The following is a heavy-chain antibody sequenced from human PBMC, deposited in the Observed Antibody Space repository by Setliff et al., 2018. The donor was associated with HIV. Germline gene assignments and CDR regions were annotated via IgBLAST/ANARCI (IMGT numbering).Heavy chain of an antibody. Sequence: GASVKVSCKTSGYTFTTYYMHWVRQAPGQGLEWMGIINPSGGTTTYAQKFQGRVTMTRDTSTSTVYLELSSLRSEDTAVYYCAREVGTIGARRGAYDPWGQGTLVTVSS. CDR2: INPSGGTT. CDR3: AREVGTIGARRGAYDP. CDR1: GYTFTTYY. D-gene: IGHD2-8*01. J-gene: IGHJ5*02. V-gene: IGHV1-46*01.